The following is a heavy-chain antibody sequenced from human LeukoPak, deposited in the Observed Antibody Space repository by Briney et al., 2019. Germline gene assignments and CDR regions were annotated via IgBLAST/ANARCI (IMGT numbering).Heavy chain of an antibody. D-gene: IGHD6-6*01. V-gene: IGHV4-39*07. Sequence: SETLSLTCTVSGGSISSSSYYWGWIRQPPGKGLEWIGSIYYGGSTYYNPSLKSRVTISVDTSKNQFSLKLSSVTAADTAVYYCARADSSSSGYAFDIWGQGTMVTVSS. CDR1: GGSISSSSYY. CDR2: IYYGGST. CDR3: ARADSSSSGYAFDI. J-gene: IGHJ3*02.